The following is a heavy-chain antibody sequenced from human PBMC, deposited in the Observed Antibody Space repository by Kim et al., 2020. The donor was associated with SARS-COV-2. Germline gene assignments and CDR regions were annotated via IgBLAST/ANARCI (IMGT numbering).Heavy chain of an antibody. Sequence: SETLSLTCTVSGASITSYYWSWIRQPPGKGLEWIGYLSYTGNTDYNPSLKSRGTISVDTSKNQFSLKLNSVTAADTAVYYCARSIVGIDYWGQRTRVTVST. CDR1: GASITSYY. V-gene: IGHV4-59*01. CDR3: ARSIVGIDY. D-gene: IGHD1-26*01. CDR2: LSYTGNT. J-gene: IGHJ4*02.